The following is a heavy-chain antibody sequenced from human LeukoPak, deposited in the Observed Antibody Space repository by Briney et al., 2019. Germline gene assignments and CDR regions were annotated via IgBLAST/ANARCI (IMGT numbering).Heavy chain of an antibody. V-gene: IGHV3-23*01. J-gene: IGHJ4*02. CDR2: ISGNGGNT. CDR1: GFSFSGYA. Sequence: GWSLRLSCAASGFSFSGYAMSWVRQAPGMGLEGVSVISGNGGNTHYADSVKGRFTISRDNSKNTLYLQMSSLRADDTAVYYCAKGGYCSSTSCPADYWGQGTLVTVSS. D-gene: IGHD2-2*01. CDR3: AKGGYCSSTSCPADY.